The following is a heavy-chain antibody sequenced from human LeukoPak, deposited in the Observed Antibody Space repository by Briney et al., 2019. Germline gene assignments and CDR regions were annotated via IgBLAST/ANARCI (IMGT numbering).Heavy chain of an antibody. J-gene: IGHJ4*02. D-gene: IGHD2-15*01. CDR1: GFTFSSYG. Sequence: GGSLRLSCAASGFTFSSYGMHWVRQAPGKGLEWVAVISYDGSHKYYADSVKGRFIISRDNSKNTLYLQMNSLRAEDTAVYYCARYCSGGTCYVGLIWGQGTLVTVSS. CDR3: ARYCSGGTCYVGLI. V-gene: IGHV3-30*03. CDR2: ISYDGSHK.